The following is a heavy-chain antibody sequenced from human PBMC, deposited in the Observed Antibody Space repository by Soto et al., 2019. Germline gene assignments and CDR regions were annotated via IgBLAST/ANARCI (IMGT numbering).Heavy chain of an antibody. CDR2: ISAGGNNK. CDR3: AKESGGERYAAYFAL. Sequence: QVQLVESGGGVVQPGTSLRLACAASGFTLSNIGMQWVRQAPGKGLVWVAVISAGGNNKYYADSVKGRFTISRDNSKNTLFLQMNSLRTEDTAVSYCAKESGGERYAAYFALWGQGTLVTFSA. V-gene: IGHV3-30*18. D-gene: IGHD2-21*01. CDR1: GFTLSNIG. J-gene: IGHJ1*01.